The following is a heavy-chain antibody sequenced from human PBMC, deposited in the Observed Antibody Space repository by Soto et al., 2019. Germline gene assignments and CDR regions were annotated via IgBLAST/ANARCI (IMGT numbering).Heavy chain of an antibody. CDR2: IYDSETT. D-gene: IGHD2-8*01. CDR1: GDSVSSGGYY. Sequence: SETLSLTCTVSGDSVSSGGYYWNWIRQHPGRGLEWLGYIYDSETTYYNPSLASRLSISVDASKNQFSLKVTSVTPADTAVYYCARENFGVIIHDAFDLWGQGTMVTVSS. V-gene: IGHV4-31*03. CDR3: ARENFGVIIHDAFDL. J-gene: IGHJ3*01.